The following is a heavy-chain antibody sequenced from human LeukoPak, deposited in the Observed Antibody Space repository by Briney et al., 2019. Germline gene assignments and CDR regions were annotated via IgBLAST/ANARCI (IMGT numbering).Heavy chain of an antibody. CDR1: GYAFTGYY. CDR3: ARADYGHYFDY. Sequence: ASVKVSCNASGYAFTGYYMHWVRRAPGQGLEWKGWINPTSGGTNYAQKFQGRVTMTRDTSTSKAYMELSRLTSDDTAVYYCARADYGHYFDYWGQGTLVTVSS. D-gene: IGHD4-17*01. J-gene: IGHJ4*02. CDR2: INPTSGGT. V-gene: IGHV1-2*02.